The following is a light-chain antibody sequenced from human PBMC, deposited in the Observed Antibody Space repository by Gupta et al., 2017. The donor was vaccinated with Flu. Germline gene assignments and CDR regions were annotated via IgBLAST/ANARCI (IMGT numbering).Light chain of an antibody. J-gene: IGLJ2*01. CDR3: AEWDDSLSGVV. V-gene: IGLV1-47*01. CDR1: SSNIGSNY. Sequence: QSVLTHPSSASETPGQRVLPSCSGSSSNIGSNYVYWYQQLPGTARKLLIYRNNQRPSGIPDRSSGSKSGTSACLPISGLRSEDEADYYCAEWDDSLSGVVFGGGTKLTGL. CDR2: RNN.